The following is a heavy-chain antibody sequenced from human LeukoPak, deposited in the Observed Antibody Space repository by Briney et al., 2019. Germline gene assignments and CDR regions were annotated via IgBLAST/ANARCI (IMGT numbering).Heavy chain of an antibody. CDR3: ATIATPESIAARRVNGYYFDY. D-gene: IGHD6-6*01. Sequence: SQTLSLTCTLSGGSISSGDYYWSSIRQPRGKGLGWSGFISYSGRAYSNPSRKNQVALSVDTTTSQFSLRVSSVTAADTAAYYCATIATPESIAARRVNGYYFDYRGQGTLVIVSS. J-gene: IGHJ4*02. CDR2: ISYSGRA. V-gene: IGHV4-30-4*08. CDR1: GGSISSGDYY.